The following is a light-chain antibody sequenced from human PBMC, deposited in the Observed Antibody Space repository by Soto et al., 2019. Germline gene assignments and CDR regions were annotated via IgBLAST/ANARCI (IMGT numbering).Light chain of an antibody. J-gene: IGLJ3*02. V-gene: IGLV2-14*01. CDR1: TSDVGAYNY. CDR2: EVD. CDR3: SSYTVINTAV. Sequence: QSALTQPASVSGSPGQSVSISCTGSTSDVGAYNYVAWYQHEPGKAPRLLIYEVDHRPSGISPRFSGSKSGNTASLTISGLQTDDEADYYCSSYTVINTAVFGGGTKLTVL.